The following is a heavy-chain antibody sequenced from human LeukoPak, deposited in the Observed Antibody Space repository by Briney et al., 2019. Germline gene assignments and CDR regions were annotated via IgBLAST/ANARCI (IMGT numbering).Heavy chain of an antibody. CDR2: INPSGGST. CDR1: GYAFTTYY. J-gene: IGHJ3*01. Sequence: GASVKVSCKASGYAFTTYYMHWVRQAPGQGLEWMGIINPSGGSTTYAQKFQGRVTMTRDTSTSTVYMELSSLRSEDTAVYYCARIKLGVNAFDFWGQGTVVTVSS. V-gene: IGHV1-46*03. D-gene: IGHD7-27*01. CDR3: ARIKLGVNAFDF.